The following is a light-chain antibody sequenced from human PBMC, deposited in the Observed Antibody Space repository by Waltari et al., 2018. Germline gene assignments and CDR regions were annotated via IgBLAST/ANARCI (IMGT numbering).Light chain of an antibody. CDR3: SSYAGSNNLV. CDR2: EVS. CDR1: SSDVGGYNY. J-gene: IGLJ2*01. V-gene: IGLV2-8*01. Sequence: QSALTQPPSASGTPGQSVPISCTGPSSDVGGYNYVSWYQQHPGKAPKLMISEVSKRPSGVPDRFSGSKSGNTASLTVSGLQAEDEADYYCSSYAGSNNLVFGGGTKLTVL.